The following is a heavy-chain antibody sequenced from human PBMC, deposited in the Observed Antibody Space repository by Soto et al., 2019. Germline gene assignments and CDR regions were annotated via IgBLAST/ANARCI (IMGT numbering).Heavy chain of an antibody. V-gene: IGHV1-2*02. CDR1: GYTFSGYY. Sequence: ASVKVSCKASGYTFSGYYVHWVRQAPGQGLEWLGCINPNSGGTKYAQKFQGRVTMTRDTYISTASMHLSALISDDTAVYYCARSTNWDLDYWGQGTLVTVSS. J-gene: IGHJ4*02. CDR2: INPNSGGT. D-gene: IGHD2-8*01. CDR3: ARSTNWDLDY.